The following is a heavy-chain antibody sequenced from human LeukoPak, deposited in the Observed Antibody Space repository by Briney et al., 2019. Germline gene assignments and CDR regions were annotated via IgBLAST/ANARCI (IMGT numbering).Heavy chain of an antibody. CDR2: IGTAGDT. Sequence: GRSLRLSCAASGFTFSSSDMHWVRQATGKGLEWVAAIGTAGDTYYPGSVKGRFTISRENAKNSLFLQMNSLRADDTAVYYCAREAFEGGYDLWGQGTLVTVSS. CDR3: AREAFEGGYDL. CDR1: GFTFSSSD. V-gene: IGHV3-13*01. D-gene: IGHD5-12*01. J-gene: IGHJ4*02.